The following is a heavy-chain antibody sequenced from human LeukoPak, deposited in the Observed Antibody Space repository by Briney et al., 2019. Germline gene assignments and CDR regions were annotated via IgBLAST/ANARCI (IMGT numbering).Heavy chain of an antibody. Sequence: RGASVKVSCKASGYTFNDYFMHWLRQAPGQGLEWLGWINPKIGGTDYAQKFQGRVTMTRDTSVSTAYMELSGLRSDDTAIYYCARELFTPRDHWGQGTLVTLSS. J-gene: IGHJ4*02. CDR2: INPKIGGT. CDR1: GYTFNDYF. V-gene: IGHV1-2*02. CDR3: ARELFTPRDH. D-gene: IGHD2-15*01.